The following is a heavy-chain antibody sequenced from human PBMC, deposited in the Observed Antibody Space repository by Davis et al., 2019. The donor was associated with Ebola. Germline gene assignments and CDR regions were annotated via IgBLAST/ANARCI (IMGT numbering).Heavy chain of an antibody. CDR2: INPNDGRT. V-gene: IGHV1-46*01. CDR3: ARAVSDYYGMDV. CDR1: GYTFTNYY. J-gene: IGHJ6*04. Sequence: AASVKVSCKASGYTFTNYYMHWVRQAPGQGLEWMGMINPNDGRTIYAQKFQGRVTMTRDTSTSTVFMELSSLRSEDTAVYYCARAVSDYYGMDVWGTGTTVTVSS.